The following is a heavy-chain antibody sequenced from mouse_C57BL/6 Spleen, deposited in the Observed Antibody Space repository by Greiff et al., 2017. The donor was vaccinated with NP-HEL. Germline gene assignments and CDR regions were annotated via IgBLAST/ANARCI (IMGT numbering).Heavy chain of an antibody. CDR2: IDPSDSYT. Sequence: VQLQQPGAELVRPGPSVKLSCKASGYTFTSYWMHWVKQRPGQGLEWIGVIDPSDSYTNYNQKFKGKATLTVDTSSSTAYMQLSSLTSEDSAVYYCARFPYYGSSSFAYWGQGTLVTVSA. CDR1: GYTFTSYW. D-gene: IGHD1-1*01. J-gene: IGHJ3*01. V-gene: IGHV1-59*01. CDR3: ARFPYYGSSSFAY.